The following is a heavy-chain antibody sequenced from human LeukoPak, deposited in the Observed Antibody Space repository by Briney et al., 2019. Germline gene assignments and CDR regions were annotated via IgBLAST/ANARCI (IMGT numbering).Heavy chain of an antibody. CDR3: AGGMRITMVRGVIPHDY. Sequence: PGGSLRLSCAASGFTFSSYWMHWVRQAPGKGLVWVSRINSDGSSTSYADSVKGRFTISRDNAKNTLYLQMNSLRAEDAAVYYCAGGMRITMVRGVIPHDYWGQGTLVTVSS. D-gene: IGHD3-10*01. CDR2: INSDGSST. J-gene: IGHJ4*02. V-gene: IGHV3-74*01. CDR1: GFTFSSYW.